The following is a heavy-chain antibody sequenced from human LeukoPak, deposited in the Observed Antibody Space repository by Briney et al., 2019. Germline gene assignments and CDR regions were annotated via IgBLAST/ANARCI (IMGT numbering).Heavy chain of an antibody. J-gene: IGHJ5*02. CDR1: GFTFSSYA. CDR2: ISGSSGST. Sequence: PGGSLRLSCAASGFTFSSYAMSCVRQAPGKGLEWVSAISGSSGSTYYADSVKGRFTISRDNSKNTLYLQMNSLRAEDTAVYYCANVAVAGTVWFDPWGQGTLVTVSS. V-gene: IGHV3-23*01. D-gene: IGHD6-19*01. CDR3: ANVAVAGTVWFDP.